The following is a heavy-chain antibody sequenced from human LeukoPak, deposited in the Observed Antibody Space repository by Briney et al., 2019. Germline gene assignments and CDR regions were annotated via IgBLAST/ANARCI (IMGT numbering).Heavy chain of an antibody. D-gene: IGHD2-21*01. CDR3: AITYCGGDCYSFYFDY. CDR2: IIPIFGTA. Sequence: ASVKVSCKASGGTFSSYAISWVRQAPGQGLEWMGGIIPIFGTANYAQKFQGRVTITTDESTSTAYMELSSLRSEDTAVYYCAITYCGGDCYSFYFDYWGQGTLVTVSS. CDR1: GGTFSSYA. J-gene: IGHJ4*02. V-gene: IGHV1-69*05.